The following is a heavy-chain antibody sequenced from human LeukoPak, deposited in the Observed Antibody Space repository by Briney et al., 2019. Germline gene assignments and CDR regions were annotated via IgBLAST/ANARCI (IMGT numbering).Heavy chain of an antibody. D-gene: IGHD6-19*01. V-gene: IGHV4-30-4*01. CDR3: ARVLRIAVAGTVDH. J-gene: IGHJ4*02. Sequence: PSETLSLTCTVSGGSISSGDYYWSWIRQPPGKGLEWIGYIYYSGSTYYNPSLKSRVTISVDTSKNQFSLKLSSVTAAGTAVYYCARVLRIAVAGTVDHWGQGTLVTVSS. CDR1: GGSISSGDYY. CDR2: IYYSGST.